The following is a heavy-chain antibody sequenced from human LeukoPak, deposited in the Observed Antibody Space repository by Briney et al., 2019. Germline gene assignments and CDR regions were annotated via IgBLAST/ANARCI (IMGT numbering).Heavy chain of an antibody. CDR2: IYYSKNT. CDR1: GGSISSGSYY. V-gene: IGHV4-39*07. CDR3: ARGSGWGYDILTGYPRGYFDY. D-gene: IGHD3-9*01. J-gene: IGHJ4*02. Sequence: PSETLSLTCTVFGGSISSGSYYWGWIRQPPGKGLEWIGSIYYSKNTYYNPSLKSRVTISVDTSKNQFSLKLSSVTAADTAVYYCARGSGWGYDILTGYPRGYFDYWGQGTLVTVSS.